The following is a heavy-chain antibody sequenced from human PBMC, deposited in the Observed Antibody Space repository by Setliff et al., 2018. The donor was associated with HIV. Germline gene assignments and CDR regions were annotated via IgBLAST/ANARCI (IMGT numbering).Heavy chain of an antibody. CDR3: ARNFGLSPSGKYYYYYGMDI. CDR1: GYTFTGHY. J-gene: IGHJ6*02. V-gene: IGHV1-2*02. Sequence: EASVKVSCKASGYTFTGHYLHWVRQAPGQGLEWLGWVNPNSGDAIYAQNFQGRVTMTRDTSINAAYMELRGLRSDDTAVYYCARNFGLSPSGKYYYYYGMDIWGQGTTVTVSS. D-gene: IGHD3-10*01. CDR2: VNPNSGDA.